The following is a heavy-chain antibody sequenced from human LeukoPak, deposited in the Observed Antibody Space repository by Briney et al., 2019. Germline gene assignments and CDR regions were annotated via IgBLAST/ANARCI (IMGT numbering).Heavy chain of an antibody. V-gene: IGHV4-34*01. CDR1: GGSFSGYY. J-gene: IGHJ4*02. Sequence: SETLSLTCAVYGGSFSGYYWSWIRQPPGKGLEWIGEINHSGSTNYNPSLKSRVTISVDTSKNQFSLKLSSVTAADTAVYYCARGGGTRGLATWGQGPWVT. CDR2: INHSGST. CDR3: ARGGGTRGLAT. D-gene: IGHD1-14*01.